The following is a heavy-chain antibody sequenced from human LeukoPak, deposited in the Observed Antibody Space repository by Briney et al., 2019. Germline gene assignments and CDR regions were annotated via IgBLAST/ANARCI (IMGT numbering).Heavy chain of an antibody. D-gene: IGHD3-3*01. CDR2: ISYDGSNK. CDR1: GFTFSSYA. J-gene: IGHJ5*02. Sequence: GGSLRLSCAASGFTFSSYAMHWVRQAPGKGLEWVAVISYDGSNKYYADSVKGRFTISRDNSKNTLYLQMNSLRAEDTAVYYCARDYDFWSGYYPWGQGTLVTVSS. CDR3: ARDYDFWSGYYP. V-gene: IGHV3-30-3*01.